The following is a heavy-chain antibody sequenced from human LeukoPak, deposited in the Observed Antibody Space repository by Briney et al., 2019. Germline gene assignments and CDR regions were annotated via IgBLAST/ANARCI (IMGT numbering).Heavy chain of an antibody. D-gene: IGHD2-15*01. CDR3: ARGGVVVAAATFDH. V-gene: IGHV4-4*07. J-gene: IGHJ4*02. Sequence: SETLSLXCAVSGGSITGHYWSWIRQPAEKIVEWIGRIHTSGTTSYNPSLKSRVTMSVDTSKNQFSLKLSSVTAANTAIYYCARGGVVVAAATFDHWGQGTLVTVSS. CDR2: IHTSGTT. CDR1: GGSITGHY.